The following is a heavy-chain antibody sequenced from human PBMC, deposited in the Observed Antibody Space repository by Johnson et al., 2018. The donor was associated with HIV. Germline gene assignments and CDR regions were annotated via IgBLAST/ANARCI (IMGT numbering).Heavy chain of an antibody. Sequence: QVQLVESGGGLGKPGGSLRLSCAASGFTFSDYYMSWLRQPPGERLEWVSYISSGPLIINYADSVKGRFTISRDNSKNTLYLQMNKLRAEDTAVYYCARSVHDYSDYLRGTDACDIWGQGTMVTVSS. CDR3: ARSVHDYSDYLRGTDACDI. CDR1: GFTFSDYY. J-gene: IGHJ3*02. D-gene: IGHD4-11*01. V-gene: IGHV3-11*04. CDR2: ISSGPLII.